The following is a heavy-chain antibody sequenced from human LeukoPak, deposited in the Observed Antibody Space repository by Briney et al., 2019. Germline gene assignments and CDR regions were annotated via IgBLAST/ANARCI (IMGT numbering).Heavy chain of an antibody. CDR1: GGTFTSYA. D-gene: IGHD3-3*01. CDR2: IIPIFGTA. J-gene: IGHJ3*02. V-gene: IGHV1-69*05. Sequence: SVKVSCKASGGTFTSYAISWVRQAPGQGLEWMGRIIPIFGTANYAQKFQGRVTITTDESTSTAYMELSSLRSEDTSVYYCARGLHTSGYAFDIWGQGTMVTVSS. CDR3: ARGLHTSGYAFDI.